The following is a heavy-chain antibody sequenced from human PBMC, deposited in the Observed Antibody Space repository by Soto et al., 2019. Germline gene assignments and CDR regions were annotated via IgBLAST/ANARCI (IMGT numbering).Heavy chain of an antibody. CDR1: GDSISSNNNY. J-gene: IGHJ5*02. CDR3: ARGRGYSYGLDP. D-gene: IGHD5-18*01. V-gene: IGHV4-30-4*01. CDR2: ISYSGTT. Sequence: QVQLQESGPGLVKPSQTLSLTCTVSGDSISSNNNYWSWIRQPPGEGLEWMGFISYSGTTSYSPALKTRVAISLDPSQTQFSLSLSSVTAADPAVYYCARGRGYSYGLDPWGQGTLVTVSS.